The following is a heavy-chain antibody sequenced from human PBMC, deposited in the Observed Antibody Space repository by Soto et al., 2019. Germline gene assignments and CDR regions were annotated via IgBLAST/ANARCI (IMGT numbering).Heavy chain of an antibody. CDR3: ARDGVGGVMGRFYYGMVV. Sequence: QVQLVQSGAEVKKPGSSVKVSCKASGGTFSSYAISWVRQAPGQGLEWMGGFIPIFGTANYAQKFQGRVTIAADESTSRAYVELSSRRSEDPAVYYCARDGVGGVMGRFYYGMVVWGQGTTVTVSS. CDR1: GGTFSSYA. D-gene: IGHD3-16*01. J-gene: IGHJ6*02. V-gene: IGHV1-69*12. CDR2: FIPIFGTA.